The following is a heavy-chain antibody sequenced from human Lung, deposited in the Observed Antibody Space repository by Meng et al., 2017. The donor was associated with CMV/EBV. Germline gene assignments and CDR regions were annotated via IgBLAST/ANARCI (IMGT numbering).Heavy chain of an antibody. Sequence: SXKISXVASGFNFDDYAMHWVRQGPGKGLEWVSGISWNGNHIGYADSVKGRFTVSRDTAKNSLYLQMNSLRPEDTALYYCVKDVDFYDSSCYSDWGQGTLVXVSS. V-gene: IGHV3-9*01. CDR2: ISWNGNHI. J-gene: IGHJ4*02. CDR1: GFNFDDYA. D-gene: IGHD3-22*01. CDR3: VKDVDFYDSSCYSD.